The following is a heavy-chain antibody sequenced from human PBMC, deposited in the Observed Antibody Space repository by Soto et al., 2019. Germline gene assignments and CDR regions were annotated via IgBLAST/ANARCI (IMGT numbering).Heavy chain of an antibody. J-gene: IGHJ5*02. Sequence: EVQLVESGGGLVQPGGSLRLSCAASGFTFSSYWMHWVRQAPGKGLVWVSRINSDGSSTSYADSVKGRFTISRDNAKNTLYLQMNSRRAEDTAVYYCARDRDGYIRLDRWGQGTLVTVSS. D-gene: IGHD5-12*01. CDR1: GFTFSSYW. V-gene: IGHV3-74*01. CDR3: ARDRDGYIRLDR. CDR2: INSDGSST.